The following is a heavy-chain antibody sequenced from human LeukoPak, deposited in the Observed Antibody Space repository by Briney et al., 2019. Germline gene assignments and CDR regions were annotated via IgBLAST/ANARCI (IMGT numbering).Heavy chain of an antibody. CDR3: ARHVEIAVDGPIDY. CDR1: GYSISSGYY. Sequence: SETLSLTCAVTGYSISSGYYWGWIRQPPGKGLEWIGEINHSGSTNYNPSLKSRVTISVDTSKNQFSLKLSSVTAADTAVYYCARHVEIAVDGPIDYWGQGTLVTVSS. J-gene: IGHJ4*02. D-gene: IGHD6-19*01. V-gene: IGHV4-38-2*01. CDR2: INHSGST.